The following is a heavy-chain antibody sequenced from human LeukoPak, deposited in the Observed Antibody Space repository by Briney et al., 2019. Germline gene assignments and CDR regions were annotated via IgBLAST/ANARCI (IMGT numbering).Heavy chain of an antibody. CDR3: ARDYGDLVLNY. D-gene: IGHD4-17*01. J-gene: IGHJ4*02. CDR2: IYTSGST. CDR1: GGSISSGSYY. Sequence: SETLSLTCTVSGGSISSGSYYWSWIRQPAGKGLEWIGRIYTSGSTNYNPSLKSRVTISVYTSKNQFSLKLSSVTAADTAVYYCARDYGDLVLNYWGQGTLVTVSS. V-gene: IGHV4-61*02.